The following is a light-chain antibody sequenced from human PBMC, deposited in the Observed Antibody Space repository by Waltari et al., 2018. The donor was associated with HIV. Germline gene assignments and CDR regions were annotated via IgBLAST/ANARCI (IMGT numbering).Light chain of an antibody. CDR2: GVT. J-gene: IGLJ2*01. Sequence: QSALTQPAAVSGSPGQSIPFSCTGTGSDVGAYNLVSCYQQHPDKAPKLVMYGVTQRPSGVSDRFSGSKSGNTAYLTISGLQADDEADYFCSSFATTATPVLFGGGTKLTVL. CDR1: GSDVGAYNL. V-gene: IGLV2-23*02. CDR3: SSFATTATPVL.